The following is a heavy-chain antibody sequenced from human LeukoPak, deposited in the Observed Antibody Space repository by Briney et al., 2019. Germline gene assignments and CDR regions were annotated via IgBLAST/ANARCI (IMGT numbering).Heavy chain of an antibody. Sequence: ASAKVSCKASGYTFTSYDINWVRQATGQGLEWMGWMNPNSGNTGYAQKFQGRVTMTRNTSISTAYMELSSLRSEDTAVYYCARSYDFWSGYYDWFDPWGQGTLVTVSS. J-gene: IGHJ5*02. CDR1: GYTFTSYD. D-gene: IGHD3-3*01. CDR2: MNPNSGNT. CDR3: ARSYDFWSGYYDWFDP. V-gene: IGHV1-8*01.